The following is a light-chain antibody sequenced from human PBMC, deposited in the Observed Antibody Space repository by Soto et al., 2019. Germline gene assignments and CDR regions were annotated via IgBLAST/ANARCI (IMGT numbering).Light chain of an antibody. CDR2: DAS. CDR3: QQRSNWLT. J-gene: IGKJ4*01. V-gene: IGKV3-11*01. CDR1: QSVSSY. Sequence: EIVLTQSPATLSLSPGERATLSCRASQSVSSYLAWYQQKPGQAPMLLIYDASNRATAIPARFSGSGSGTDFTLTISTLEPEDFPAYYCQQRSNWLTFGGGTKVEIK.